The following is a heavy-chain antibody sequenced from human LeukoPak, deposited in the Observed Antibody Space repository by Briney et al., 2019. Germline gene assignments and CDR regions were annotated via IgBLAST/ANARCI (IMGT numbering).Heavy chain of an antibody. CDR1: GFIVRNYW. Sequence: GFLLLSCATSGFIVRNYWKTCVRPAPGGGREGVASITHDGSDKYYVDSVKGRFIISRDNGENSLSLQMNSLRVVDTALYYCASAPDISGWHFDYWGQGTLVSVSS. CDR2: ITHDGSDK. V-gene: IGHV3-7*01. CDR3: ASAPDISGWHFDY. J-gene: IGHJ4*02. D-gene: IGHD3-22*01.